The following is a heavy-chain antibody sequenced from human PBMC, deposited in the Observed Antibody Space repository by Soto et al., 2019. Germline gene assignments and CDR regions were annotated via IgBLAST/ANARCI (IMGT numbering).Heavy chain of an antibody. CDR2: ISFDGDK. Sequence: GGSLRLSCTASGFDFSNSGIQWVRQTPGKGLEWVALISFDGDKYYVDSVKGRFTISRDNPTNTVYLQMNRLRPEDTGVYYCARDYARGWCQFWGQGTLVTVSS. D-gene: IGHD2-8*02. V-gene: IGHV3-30*03. CDR1: GFDFSNSG. CDR3: ARDYARGWCQF. J-gene: IGHJ4*02.